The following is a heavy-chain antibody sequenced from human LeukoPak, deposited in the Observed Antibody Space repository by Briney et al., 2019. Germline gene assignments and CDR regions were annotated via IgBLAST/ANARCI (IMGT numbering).Heavy chain of an antibody. D-gene: IGHD1-14*01. CDR3: TTGIGNYYYY. CDR1: GFTFSSYS. CDR2: ISSSSSYI. J-gene: IGHJ4*02. Sequence: GSLRLSCAASGFTFSSYSMNWVRQAPGKGLEWVSSISSSSSYIYYADSVKGRFTISRDNAKNSLYLQMDSLRAEDTAVYYCTTGIGNYYYYWGQGTLVTVAS. V-gene: IGHV3-21*01.